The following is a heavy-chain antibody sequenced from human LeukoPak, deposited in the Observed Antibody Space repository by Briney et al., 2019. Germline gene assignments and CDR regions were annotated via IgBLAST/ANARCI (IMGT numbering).Heavy chain of an antibody. CDR1: EFAFSPYD. CDR3: ARDSIVPLYY. V-gene: IGHV3-48*03. D-gene: IGHD3-22*01. J-gene: IGHJ4*02. Sequence: GGALRLSCAASEFAFSPYDMNWIRQSPGQGLEWVSHISTSDSAIYYAHSLKGRFTISRDNAKNSLFLQMNSLRAEDTAVYYCARDSIVPLYYWGQGTLVTVSS. CDR2: ISTSDSAI.